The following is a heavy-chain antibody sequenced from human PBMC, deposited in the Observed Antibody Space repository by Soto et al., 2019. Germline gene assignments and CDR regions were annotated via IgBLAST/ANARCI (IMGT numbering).Heavy chain of an antibody. D-gene: IGHD3-3*01. CDR2: IYTSGST. CDR1: GGSISSYY. V-gene: IGHV4-4*07. CDR3: ARDRVFVWLFAPSGYYYGMDV. J-gene: IGHJ6*02. Sequence: SETLSLTCTVSGGSISSYYWSWIRQPAGKGLEWIGRIYTSGSTNYNPSLKSRVTMSVDTSKNQFSLKLSSVTAADTAVYYCARDRVFVWLFAPSGYYYGMDVWGQGTTGSVS.